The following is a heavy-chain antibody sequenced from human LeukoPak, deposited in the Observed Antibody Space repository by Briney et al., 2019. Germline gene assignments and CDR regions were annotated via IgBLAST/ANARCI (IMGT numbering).Heavy chain of an antibody. D-gene: IGHD3-22*01. CDR3: ARDQHAITMIVVVTAFDY. V-gene: IGHV3-48*04. J-gene: IGHJ4*02. CDR2: ISSSSSTI. CDR1: GFKFGSYA. Sequence: GGSLRLSCTGSGFKFGSYAMSWVRQAPGKGLEWVSYISSSSSTIYYADSVRGRFTISRDNAKNSLYLQMNSLRAEDTAVYYCARDQHAITMIVVVTAFDYWGQGTLVTVSS.